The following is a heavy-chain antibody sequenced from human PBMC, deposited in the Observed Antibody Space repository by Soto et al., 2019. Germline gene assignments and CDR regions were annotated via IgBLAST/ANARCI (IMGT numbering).Heavy chain of an antibody. D-gene: IGHD1-26*01. CDR1: GYTFTSYG. Sequence: QVQLVQSGAEVKKPGASVKVSCKASGYTFTSYGLSWVRQAPGQGLEWMGRISAYNYNTNYAQKLQGRATXTXAXXTSTAYMELRSLRSDDTAVYYCARVVGALGHWFDPWGQGTLVTVSS. V-gene: IGHV1-18*01. J-gene: IGHJ5*02. CDR3: ARVVGALGHWFDP. CDR2: ISAYNYNT.